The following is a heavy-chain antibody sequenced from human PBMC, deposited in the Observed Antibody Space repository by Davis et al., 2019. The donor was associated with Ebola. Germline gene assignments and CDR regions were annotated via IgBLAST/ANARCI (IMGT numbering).Heavy chain of an antibody. J-gene: IGHJ3*02. Sequence: ASVTVSCKASGYRLTSYYMHWVRQAPGQGLEWMGIINPITGGTSSAQNFQVRVNMTRDTSTSTVYMELSSLRSEDTAVYYCAREGGRYYDSSGYVFDIWGQGTMVKVSS. D-gene: IGHD3-22*01. CDR1: GYRLTSYY. V-gene: IGHV1-46*01. CDR2: INPITGGT. CDR3: AREGGRYYDSSGYVFDI.